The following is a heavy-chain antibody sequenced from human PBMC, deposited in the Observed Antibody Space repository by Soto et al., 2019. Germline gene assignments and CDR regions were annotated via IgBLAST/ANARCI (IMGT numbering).Heavy chain of an antibody. D-gene: IGHD5-12*01. CDR1: GGSIRTYY. J-gene: IGHJ4*02. CDR2: SYYSGRT. Sequence: QVQLQESGPGLVKPSETLSLTCTVSGGSIRTYYWSWIRQPPGKGLEWIGYSYYSGRTNYNPSLKSRVTISVDTSKNQFSLQLTSVTPADTAVYYCAREREGSGYDYWGQGTLVTVSS. V-gene: IGHV4-59*01. CDR3: AREREGSGYDY.